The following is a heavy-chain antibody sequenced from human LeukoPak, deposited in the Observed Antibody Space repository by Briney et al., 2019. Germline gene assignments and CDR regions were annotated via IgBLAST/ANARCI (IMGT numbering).Heavy chain of an antibody. J-gene: IGHJ4*02. D-gene: IGHD6-13*01. CDR2: IYHSGST. CDR3: AVNIAAAGTWNY. Sequence: SQTLSLTCTVSGGSISSGGYYWSWIRQPPGKGLEWIGYIYHSGSTYYNPSLKSRVTISVDRSKNQFSLKLSSVTAADTAVYYCAVNIAAAGTWNYWGQGTLVTVSS. V-gene: IGHV4-30-2*01. CDR1: GGSISSGGYY.